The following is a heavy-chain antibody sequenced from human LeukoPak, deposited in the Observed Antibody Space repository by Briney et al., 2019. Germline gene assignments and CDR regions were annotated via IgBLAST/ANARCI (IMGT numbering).Heavy chain of an antibody. J-gene: IGHJ4*02. D-gene: IGHD1-20*01. V-gene: IGHV3-11*01. CDR1: GFTFSDYY. CDR2: ISKSGDSI. Sequence: GGSLRLSCAASGFTFSDYYMNWIRQAPGKGLEWISYISKSGDSIHYADSVKGRFTISRDNAKNSLCLQMNSLRVEDTAVYYCVRGNWYSFDYWDQGALVTVSS. CDR3: VRGNWYSFDY.